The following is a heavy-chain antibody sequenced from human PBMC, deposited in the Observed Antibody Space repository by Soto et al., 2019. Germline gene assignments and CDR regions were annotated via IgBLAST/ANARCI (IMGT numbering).Heavy chain of an antibody. V-gene: IGHV4-31*03. CDR3: ARGKYFDWYFDL. CDR2: IYYSGST. CDR1: GGSISSGGYY. Sequence: QVQLQESGPGLVKPSQTLSLTCTVSGGSISSGGYYWSWIRQHPGKGLEWIGYIYYSGSTYYNPSFKSRVTISVDTSKNQFSLKLSSVTAADTAVYYCARGKYFDWYFDLWGRGTLVTVSS. D-gene: IGHD3-9*01. J-gene: IGHJ2*01.